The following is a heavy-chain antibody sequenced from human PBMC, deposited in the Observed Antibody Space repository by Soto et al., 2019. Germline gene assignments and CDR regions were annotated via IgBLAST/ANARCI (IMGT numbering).Heavy chain of an antibody. V-gene: IGHV3-74*01. D-gene: IGHD3-10*01. CDR1: GFIFKMYW. CDR2: IYNDGTYS. J-gene: IGHJ4*02. Sequence: EVQLVESGGGLVPPGGSVRLSCAASGFIFKMYWMHWVRQSPGKGLVWISRIYNDGTYSDYADSVRGRFTISRDNVNDTLYLQMNNLRAEDSGLYYCTRGPRPISTGTGAYWGRGTQVTVSS. CDR3: TRGPRPISTGTGAY.